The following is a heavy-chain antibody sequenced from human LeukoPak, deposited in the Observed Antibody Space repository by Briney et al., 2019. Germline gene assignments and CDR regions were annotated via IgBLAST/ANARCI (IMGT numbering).Heavy chain of an antibody. CDR1: GFIFRNYA. D-gene: IGHD4/OR15-4a*01. CDR2: ISDNGGGT. J-gene: IGHJ4*02. Sequence: GGSLRLSCVASGFIFRNYAMSWVRQAPGEGLEWVPGISDNGGGTYYADSVKGRFTISRDNSKNMLYLQMNSLRAEDTAVYYCAKESGALGAPLYDYWGQGILVTGSS. V-gene: IGHV3-23*01. CDR3: AKESGALGAPLYDY.